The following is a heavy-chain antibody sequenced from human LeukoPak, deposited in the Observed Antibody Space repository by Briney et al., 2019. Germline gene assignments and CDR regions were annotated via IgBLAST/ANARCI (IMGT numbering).Heavy chain of an antibody. CDR3: ARAPQVYYGSGSYYPI. J-gene: IGHJ4*02. V-gene: IGHV1-69*13. Sequence: SVKVSCKASGGTFSSYAISWVRQAPGQRLEWMGGIIPIFGTANYAQKFQGRVTITADESTSTAYMELSSLRSEDTAVYYCARAPQVYYGSGSYYPIWGQGTLVTVSS. CDR1: GGTFSSYA. CDR2: IIPIFGTA. D-gene: IGHD3-10*01.